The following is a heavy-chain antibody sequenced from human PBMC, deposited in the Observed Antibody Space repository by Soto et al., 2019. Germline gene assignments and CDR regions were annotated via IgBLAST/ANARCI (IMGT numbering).Heavy chain of an antibody. D-gene: IGHD3-3*01. CDR2: ISDTGLSI. V-gene: IGHV3-23*01. CDR1: GFTFGSYA. CDR3: AKKVNYRGMVSGLEF. J-gene: IGHJ4*02. Sequence: EVQLLESGGHLIQPGGSLRLACAASGFTFGSYAMHWVRQAPGKGLEWVSGISDTGLSIYYADSVKGRFTISRDDSKNTRYVQMNSLRGDDTAMYYCAKKVNYRGMVSGLEFRGQGALVTVSS.